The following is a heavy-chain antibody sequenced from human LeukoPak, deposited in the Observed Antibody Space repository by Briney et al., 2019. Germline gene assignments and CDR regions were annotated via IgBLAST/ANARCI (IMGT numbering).Heavy chain of an antibody. D-gene: IGHD3-22*01. V-gene: IGHV3-23*01. CDR1: GFTFSSYA. J-gene: IGHJ4*02. CDR2: ISGSGGST. CDR3: ARSTYYDSSGNPFDF. Sequence: GGSLRLSCAASGFTFSSYAMSWVRQAPGKGLEWVSAISGSGGSTYYADSVKGRFTISRDNSKNTLYLQMNSLRAEDTAEYYCARSTYYDSSGNPFDFWGQGTLVTVSS.